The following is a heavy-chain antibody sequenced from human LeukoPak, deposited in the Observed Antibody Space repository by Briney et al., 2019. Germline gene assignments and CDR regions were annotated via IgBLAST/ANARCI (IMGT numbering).Heavy chain of an antibody. CDR2: ISSSSSYI. D-gene: IGHD3-10*01. V-gene: IGHV3-21*01. Sequence: GGSLRLSCAASGFTFSSYSMNWVRQAPGKGLEWVSSISSSSSYIYYADSVKGRFTISRDNAKNSLYLQMNSLRAEDTAVYYCARDRERGAFDIWGQGTMVTVSS. CDR3: ARDRERGAFDI. J-gene: IGHJ3*02. CDR1: GFTFSSYS.